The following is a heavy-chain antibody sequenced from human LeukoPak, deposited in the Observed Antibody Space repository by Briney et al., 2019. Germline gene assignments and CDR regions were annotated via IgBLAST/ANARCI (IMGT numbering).Heavy chain of an antibody. CDR3: ARGGSNYYDSSGYYYKPYAFDI. Sequence: SETLSLTCTVSGGSISSYYWSWIRQPPGKGLEWIGYIYYSGSTNYNPSLKSRVTISVDTSKNQFSLKLSSVTAADTAVYYCARGGSNYYDSSGYYYKPYAFDIWGQGTMVTVSS. D-gene: IGHD3-22*01. CDR1: GGSISSYY. J-gene: IGHJ3*02. CDR2: IYYSGST. V-gene: IGHV4-59*01.